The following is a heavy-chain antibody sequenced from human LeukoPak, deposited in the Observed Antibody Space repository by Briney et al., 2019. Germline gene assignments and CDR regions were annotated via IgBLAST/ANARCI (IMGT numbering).Heavy chain of an antibody. CDR3: ATGNSVAGPLYY. J-gene: IGHJ4*02. CDR1: GYTFTSYD. Sequence: ASVKVSCKASGYTFTSYDINWVRQATGQGLEWMGWMNPNSGNTGYAQKFQGRVTMTRNTSISTAYMELSSLRSEDTAVYYCATGNSVAGPLYYWGQGTLVTVSS. CDR2: MNPNSGNT. D-gene: IGHD6-19*01. V-gene: IGHV1-8*01.